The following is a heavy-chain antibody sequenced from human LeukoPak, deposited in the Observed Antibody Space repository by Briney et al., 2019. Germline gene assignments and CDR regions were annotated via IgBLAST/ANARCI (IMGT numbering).Heavy chain of an antibody. Sequence: GGPLRLSCAASGFTFSDYYMSWIRQAPGKGLEWVSYISSSGSTIYYADSVKGRFTISRDNAKNSLYLQMNSLRAEDTAVYYCASEGASGGYTFDYWGQGTLVTVSS. V-gene: IGHV3-11*04. CDR2: ISSSGSTI. CDR3: ASEGASGGYTFDY. J-gene: IGHJ4*02. D-gene: IGHD2-15*01. CDR1: GFTFSDYY.